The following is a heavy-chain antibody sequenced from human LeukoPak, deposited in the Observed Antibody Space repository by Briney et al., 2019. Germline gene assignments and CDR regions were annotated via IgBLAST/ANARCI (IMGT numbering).Heavy chain of an antibody. J-gene: IGHJ4*02. Sequence: GGSLRLSCAASGFTFSSYGMHWVRQAPGKGLEWVAVIWYDGSNKYYADSVKGRFTISRDNSKDTLYLQMNSLRAEDTAVYYCAKTPDYGDYVGDYWGQGTLVTVSS. V-gene: IGHV3-33*06. D-gene: IGHD4-17*01. CDR3: AKTPDYGDYVGDY. CDR2: IWYDGSNK. CDR1: GFTFSSYG.